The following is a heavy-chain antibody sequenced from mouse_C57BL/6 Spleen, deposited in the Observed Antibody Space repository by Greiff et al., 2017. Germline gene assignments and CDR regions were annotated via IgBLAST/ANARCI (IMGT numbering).Heavy chain of an antibody. CDR1: GYTFTSYW. CDR3: ARKATTVPYYFDY. CDR2: IDPSDSET. J-gene: IGHJ2*01. V-gene: IGHV1-52*01. D-gene: IGHD1-1*01. Sequence: VQLQQPGAELVRPGSSVKLSCKASGYTFTSYWMHWVKQRPIQGLEWIGNIDPSDSETHYNQKFKDKATLTVDKSSSTAYMQLSSLTSEDSAVXYCARKATTVPYYFDYWGQGTTLTVSS.